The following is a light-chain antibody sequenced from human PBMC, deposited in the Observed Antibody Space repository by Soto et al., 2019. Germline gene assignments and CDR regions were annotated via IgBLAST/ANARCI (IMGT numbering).Light chain of an antibody. CDR2: STN. CDR3: VLYMGSGIWV. V-gene: IGLV8-61*01. CDR1: SGSVSSSYY. J-gene: IGLJ3*02. Sequence: QTVVTQEPSFSVSPGGTVTLTCGLRSGSVSSSYYPSWYQQTPGQAPRTLIYSTNIRSSGVPDRFSGSILGNKAALTITGAQADDECDYYCVLYMGSGIWVFGGGTKVTVL.